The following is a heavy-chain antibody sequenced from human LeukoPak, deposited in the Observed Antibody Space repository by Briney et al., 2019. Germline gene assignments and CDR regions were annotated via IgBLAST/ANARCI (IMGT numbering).Heavy chain of an antibody. D-gene: IGHD2-2*01. CDR1: GGSISSSSYY. V-gene: IGHV4-39*07. J-gene: IGHJ5*02. CDR3: ARGVVPAKTFSYNWFDP. Sequence: PSETLSLTCTVSGGSISSSSYYWGWIRQPPGKGLEWIGSIYYSGSTYYNPSLKSRVTISVDTSKNQFSLKLSSVTAADTAVYYCARGVVPAKTFSYNWFDPWGQGTLVTVSS. CDR2: IYYSGST.